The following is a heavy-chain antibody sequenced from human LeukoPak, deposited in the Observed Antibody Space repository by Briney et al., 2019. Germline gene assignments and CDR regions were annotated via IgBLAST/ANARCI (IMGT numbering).Heavy chain of an antibody. J-gene: IGHJ4*02. D-gene: IGHD2-2*01. CDR3: ARDGGYCSSTSCYPIPFDY. Sequence: PGGSLRLSCAASGFTFSSYSMNWVRQAPGKGLEWVSYISSSSSTTYYADSVKGRFTISRDNAKSSLYLQMNSLRAEDTAVYYCARDGGYCSSTSCYPIPFDYWGQGTLVTVSS. V-gene: IGHV3-48*01. CDR2: ISSSSSTT. CDR1: GFTFSSYS.